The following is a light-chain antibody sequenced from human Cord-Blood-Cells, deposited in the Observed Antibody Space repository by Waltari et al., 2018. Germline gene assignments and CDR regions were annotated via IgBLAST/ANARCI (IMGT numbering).Light chain of an antibody. V-gene: IGLV2-8*01. J-gene: IGLJ2*01. CDR3: SSYAGSNNLV. CDR1: SSDVGGYNY. Sequence: QSALTQPPSASGSPGQSVTISCTGTSSDVGGYNYVSWYQQHPGKAPKLMIYEVSKRPSGVPVRFSGSKSGTPASLTVSGLQAEDEADYYCSSYAGSNNLVFGGGTKLTVL. CDR2: EVS.